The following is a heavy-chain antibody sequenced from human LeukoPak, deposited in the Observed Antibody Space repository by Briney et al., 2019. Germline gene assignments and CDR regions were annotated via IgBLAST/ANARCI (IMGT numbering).Heavy chain of an antibody. Sequence: GGSLGLSGAASGLTFSSYAMSWVRQPPGRGREGVSAISGSGGSTYYADSVKGRFTISRDNSKNTLYLQMNSLRAEDTAVYYCAKDRGRDQIDYWGQGTLVTVSS. CDR2: ISGSGGST. CDR3: AKDRGRDQIDY. V-gene: IGHV3-23*01. J-gene: IGHJ4*02. D-gene: IGHD2-2*01. CDR1: GLTFSSYA.